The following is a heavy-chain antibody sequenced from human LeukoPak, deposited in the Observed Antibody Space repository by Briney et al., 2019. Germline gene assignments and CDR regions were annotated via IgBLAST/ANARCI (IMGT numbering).Heavy chain of an antibody. Sequence: PGGSLRLSCAASGFTFSSSAMGWVRQAPGKGLEWVSTISGSGDRTYYADSVKGRFTISRDNSKNTLFLHMNSLRAEDTAVYSCAKGYYGSGSYGWFDYWGQGTLVTVSS. CDR1: GFTFSSSA. J-gene: IGHJ4*02. V-gene: IGHV3-23*01. CDR2: ISGSGDRT. D-gene: IGHD3-10*01. CDR3: AKGYYGSGSYGWFDY.